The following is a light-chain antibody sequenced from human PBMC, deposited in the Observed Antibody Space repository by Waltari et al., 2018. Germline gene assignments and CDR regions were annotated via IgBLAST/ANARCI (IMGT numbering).Light chain of an antibody. J-gene: IGLJ7*01. Sequence: QSVLTQPPSVSAAPGPRVTIPCSGGSSNIGHNYVSWYRQFPGTAPKLLIYEDSERPSGIPGRFSGSKSGTSATLDITGLQAGDEADYYCGTWDSSLSGAVFGGGTHLTVL. CDR3: GTWDSSLSGAV. CDR1: SSNIGHNY. V-gene: IGLV1-51*02. CDR2: EDS.